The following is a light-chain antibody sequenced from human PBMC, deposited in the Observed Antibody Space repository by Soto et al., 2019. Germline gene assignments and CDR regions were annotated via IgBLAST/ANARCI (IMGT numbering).Light chain of an antibody. V-gene: IGKV3-20*01. Sequence: ELVLTQSPGTLSLSPGERATLSCRASQSVSSSSYLAWYQQKPGQAPRLLIYGASSRATGMPDRFSGSGSGTDFTLTISRLEPEDLAVYDCQQYGSSLTFGGGNKVEVK. CDR3: QQYGSSLT. CDR2: GAS. CDR1: QSVSSSSY. J-gene: IGKJ4*01.